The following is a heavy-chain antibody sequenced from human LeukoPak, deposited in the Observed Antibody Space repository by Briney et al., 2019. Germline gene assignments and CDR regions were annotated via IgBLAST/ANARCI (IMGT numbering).Heavy chain of an antibody. D-gene: IGHD5-12*01. V-gene: IGHV3-23*01. J-gene: IGHJ4*02. CDR1: GFTSINYA. CDR3: AKGAYDYIEMGYFDS. Sequence: GGSLRLSCAASGFTSINYAMDWVRQAPGKGLEWVSVLIGSSGSTDYADSVKGRFTISRDTSKNTVFLQMNSLRAEDTAIYYCAKGAYDYIEMGYFDSWGQGSLVTVSS. CDR2: LIGSSGST.